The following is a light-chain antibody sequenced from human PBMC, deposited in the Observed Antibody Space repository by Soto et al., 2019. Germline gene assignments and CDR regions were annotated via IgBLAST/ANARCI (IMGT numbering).Light chain of an antibody. CDR3: LLYMGSVV. V-gene: IGLV8-61*01. J-gene: IGLJ2*01. CDR2: STN. CDR1: SGSVSTSYY. Sequence: QTVVTQEPSFSVSPGGTVTLTCGLSSGSVSTSYYPSWYQQTPGQAPRTLIYSTNTRSSGVPDRFSGSILGNKAALTITGAQAEDESDYYCLLYMGSVVFGGGTKLTVL.